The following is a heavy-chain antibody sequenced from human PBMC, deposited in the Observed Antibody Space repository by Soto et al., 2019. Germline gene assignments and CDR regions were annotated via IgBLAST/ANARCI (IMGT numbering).Heavy chain of an antibody. CDR2: ISAYNGNT. V-gene: IGHV1-18*01. J-gene: IGHJ3*02. CDR3: ARDPGGVTMIVVVPQGYAFDI. CDR1: GYTFTSYG. Sequence: GASVKFSCKASGYTFTSYGISWVRQAPGQGLEWMGWISAYNGNTNYAQKLQGRVTMTTDTSTSTAYMELRSLRSDDTAVYYCARDPGGVTMIVVVPQGYAFDIWGQGKMVTVSS. D-gene: IGHD3-22*01.